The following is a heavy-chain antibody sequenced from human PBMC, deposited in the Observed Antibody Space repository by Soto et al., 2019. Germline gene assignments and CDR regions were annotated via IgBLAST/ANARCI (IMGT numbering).Heavy chain of an antibody. Sequence: QVQLQESGPGLVKPSETLSLTCTVSGGSISSYYWSWIRQPPGKGLEWIGYISYSGSTNYNPSLQSRVTISVDTSKNQFSLKLNSVTAADTAVYYCASAYYDFWSGYWRWFDPWGQGTLVTVSS. D-gene: IGHD3-3*01. J-gene: IGHJ5*02. V-gene: IGHV4-59*01. CDR1: GGSISSYY. CDR3: ASAYYDFWSGYWRWFDP. CDR2: ISYSGST.